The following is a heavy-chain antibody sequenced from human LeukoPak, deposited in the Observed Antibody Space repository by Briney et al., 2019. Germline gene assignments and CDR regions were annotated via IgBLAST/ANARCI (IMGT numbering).Heavy chain of an antibody. J-gene: IGHJ3*02. V-gene: IGHV3-73*01. D-gene: IGHD3-16*01. CDR1: GFSFSSHG. CDR3: TASRGVWGALDAWDDAFDI. Sequence: GGSLRLSCAASGFSFSSHGMHWVRQASGKGLEWVGRIRSKANSYATAYAASVKGRFTISRDDPKNTAYLQMNSLKTEDTAVYYCTASRGVWGALDAWDDAFDIWGQGTMVTVSS. CDR2: IRSKANSYAT.